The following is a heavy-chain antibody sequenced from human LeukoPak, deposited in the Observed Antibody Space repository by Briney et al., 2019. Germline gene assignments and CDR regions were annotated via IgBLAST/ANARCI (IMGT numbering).Heavy chain of an antibody. CDR3: ARPQSSLWFGELSYYFDY. V-gene: IGHV3-21*01. CDR1: GFTFSSYS. Sequence: GGSLRLSCAASGFTFSSYSMNWVRQAPGEGLEWVSFITSSNNHIDYADSVKGRFTISRDNAKNSLYLQMNSLRAEDTALYFCARPQSSLWFGELSYYFDYWGQGTLVTVSS. D-gene: IGHD3-10*01. J-gene: IGHJ4*02. CDR2: ITSSNNHI.